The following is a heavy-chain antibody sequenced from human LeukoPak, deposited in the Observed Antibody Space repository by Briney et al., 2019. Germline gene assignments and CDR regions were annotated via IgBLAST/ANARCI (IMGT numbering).Heavy chain of an antibody. Sequence: GRSLRLSCAASGFTFTSYGMHWVRQAPGKGLEWVAVIWYDGSKKNYADSVKGRFTISRDNSKNTLFLQMNSMRAEDTAVYYCARAQYSGSYPFDHWGQGTLVTVSS. CDR1: GFTFTSYG. CDR3: ARAQYSGSYPFDH. J-gene: IGHJ4*02. D-gene: IGHD1-26*01. CDR2: IWYDGSKK. V-gene: IGHV3-33*01.